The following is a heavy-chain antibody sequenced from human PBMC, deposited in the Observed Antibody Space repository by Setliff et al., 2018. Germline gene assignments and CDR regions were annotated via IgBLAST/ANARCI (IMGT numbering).Heavy chain of an antibody. CDR1: GLTFRSYA. Sequence: GSLRLSCAASGLTFRSYAMHWVRQAPGRGLEWVGNIGHTGSINYNPSLKSRLTISRDTSKNQVSLKLNSVTATDTAEYYCARDLGHGGDSGYWGQGILVTVSS. V-gene: IGHV4-4*02. CDR2: IGHTGSI. J-gene: IGHJ4*02. CDR3: ARDLGHGGDSGY. D-gene: IGHD2-21*02.